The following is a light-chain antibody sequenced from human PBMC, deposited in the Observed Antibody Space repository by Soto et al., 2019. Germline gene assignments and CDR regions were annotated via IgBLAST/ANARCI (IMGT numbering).Light chain of an antibody. CDR3: QQYKDWPTT. CDR1: QSVSSN. J-gene: IGKJ1*01. Sequence: EIVMTQSPATLSVSPGERATLSCRASQSVSSNLAWYQQKPGQAPRLLIYGASTRATGIPARFSGSGSGTQFTLTISSLQSEDFALYYCQQYKDWPTTFGQGTKVDIK. CDR2: GAS. V-gene: IGKV3-15*01.